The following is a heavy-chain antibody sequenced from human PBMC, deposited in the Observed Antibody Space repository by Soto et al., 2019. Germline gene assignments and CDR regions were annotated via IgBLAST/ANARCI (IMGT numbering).Heavy chain of an antibody. Sequence: SETLSLTCTVSGGSISSGDYYWSWIRQPPGKGLEWIGYIYYSGSTYYNPSLKSRVTISVDTSKNQFSLKLSSVTAADTAVYYCARGPWDYYGSGSHPSVGYYYYGMDVWGQGTTVTVS. J-gene: IGHJ6*02. CDR1: GGSISSGDYY. V-gene: IGHV4-30-4*01. CDR2: IYYSGST. D-gene: IGHD3-10*01. CDR3: ARGPWDYYGSGSHPSVGYYYYGMDV.